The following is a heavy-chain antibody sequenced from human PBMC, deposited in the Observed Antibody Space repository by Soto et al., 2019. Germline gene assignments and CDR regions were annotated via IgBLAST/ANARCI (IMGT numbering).Heavy chain of an antibody. D-gene: IGHD2-15*01. CDR2: INSDGSST. Sequence: GGSLRLSCAASGFTFSSYWMHWVRQAPGKGLVWVSRINSDGSSTSYADSVKGRFTISRDNAKNTLYLQMNSLRAEDTAVYYCARGKPVVAATKSNNWFDPWGQGTLVTVSS. CDR1: GFTFSSYW. J-gene: IGHJ5*02. V-gene: IGHV3-74*01. CDR3: ARGKPVVAATKSNNWFDP.